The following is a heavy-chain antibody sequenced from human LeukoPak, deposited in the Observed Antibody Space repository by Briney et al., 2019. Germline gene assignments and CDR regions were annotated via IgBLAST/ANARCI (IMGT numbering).Heavy chain of an antibody. CDR2: IRSDGSTK. V-gene: IGHV3-30*02. J-gene: IGHJ3*02. CDR3: ARDAQATYDNAFDI. Sequence: SGGSLRLSCAASGFTFSSYGMHWVRHAPGKGLEWVAFIRSDGSTKYYADSVKGRFTISRDNSKNTLYLQMNSLRVEDTAVYYCARDAQATYDNAFDIWGQGTMVTVSS. D-gene: IGHD2-8*01. CDR1: GFTFSSYG.